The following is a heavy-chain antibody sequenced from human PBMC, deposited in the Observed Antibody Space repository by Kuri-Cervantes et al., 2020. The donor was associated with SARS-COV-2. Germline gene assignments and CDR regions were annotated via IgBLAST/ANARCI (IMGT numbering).Heavy chain of an antibody. Sequence: GGSLRLSCAASGFTFSSYEMNGVRQAPGKGLEWVACISSSGSRIYYADSVKGRFTISRDNSKNTLYLQMNSLRAEDTAVYYCVRDGDHWNFDYWGQGTLVTVSS. CDR1: GFTFSSYE. J-gene: IGHJ4*02. V-gene: IGHV3-48*03. CDR2: ISSSGSRI. D-gene: IGHD1-1*01. CDR3: VRDGDHWNFDY.